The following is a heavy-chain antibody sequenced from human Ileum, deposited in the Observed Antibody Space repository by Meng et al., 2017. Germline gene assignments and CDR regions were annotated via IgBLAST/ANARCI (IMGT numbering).Heavy chain of an antibody. CDR3: AKARSMVITSAANY. J-gene: IGHJ4*02. Sequence: VHLVGSGGGLVQSGGSLRLSCAAAGFTFSNYAMNWVRQSPGKGLEWVSAVGGSGVSTYYADSVKGRFTISRDNSKNTLSLQMSSLRAEDTAVYYCAKARSMVITSAANYWGQGTLVTVSS. D-gene: IGHD3-16*01. CDR2: VGGSGVST. V-gene: IGHV3-23*04. CDR1: GFTFSNYA.